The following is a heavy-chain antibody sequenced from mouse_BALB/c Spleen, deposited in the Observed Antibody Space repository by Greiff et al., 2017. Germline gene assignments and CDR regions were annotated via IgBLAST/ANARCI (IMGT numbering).Heavy chain of an antibody. CDR1: GYTFTDYA. V-gene: IGHV1S137*01. D-gene: IGHD2-4*01. J-gene: IGHJ4*01. Sequence: VQLQQSGAELVRPGVSVKISCKGSGYTFTDYAMHWVKQSHAKSLEWIGVISTYYGDASYNQKFKGKATLTADKSSSTAYMQLSSLTSENSAVYFCARSGGITTGNAMDYWGQGTSVTVSS. CDR3: ARSGGITTGNAMDY. CDR2: ISTYYGDA.